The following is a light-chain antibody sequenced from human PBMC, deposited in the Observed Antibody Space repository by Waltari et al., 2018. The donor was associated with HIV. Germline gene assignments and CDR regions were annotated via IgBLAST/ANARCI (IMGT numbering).Light chain of an antibody. CDR2: GAS. CDR3: QQYGSSPYMYT. V-gene: IGKV3-20*01. Sequence: EIVLTQSPGTLSLSPGERATLSCRASQSVSSSYLAWYQQKPGQAPRLLIYGASSRATGIPDRFSGSGSGTDFTLTISRLEPEDFAVYYCQQYGSSPYMYTFGQGTKLEIK. J-gene: IGKJ2*01. CDR1: QSVSSSY.